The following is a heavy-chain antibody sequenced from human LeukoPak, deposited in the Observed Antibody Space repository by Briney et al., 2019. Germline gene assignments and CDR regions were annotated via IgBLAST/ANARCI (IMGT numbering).Heavy chain of an antibody. CDR2: IYYSGST. D-gene: IGHD5-18*01. Sequence: PSETLSLTCTVSGGSISSSSYYWGWIRQPPGKGLEWIGSIYYSGSTYYNPSLKSRVTISVDTSKNQFSLKLSSVTAADTAVYYCARGRIQLWSLLRGYYYMDVWGKGTTVTVSS. CDR1: GGSISSSSYY. J-gene: IGHJ6*03. V-gene: IGHV4-39*01. CDR3: ARGRIQLWSLLRGYYYMDV.